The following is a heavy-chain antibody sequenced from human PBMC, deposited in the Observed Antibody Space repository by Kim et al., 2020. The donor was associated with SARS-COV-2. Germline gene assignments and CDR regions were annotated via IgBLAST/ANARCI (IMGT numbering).Heavy chain of an antibody. Sequence: ASVKVSCKASGYTFTSYAMHWVRQAPGQRLEWMGWINAGNGNTKYSQKFQDRVTITRDTSASTAYMELSSLRSEDTAVYYCARGVNMMVLLAWFDPWGQGTLVTVSS. J-gene: IGHJ5*02. CDR1: GYTFTSYA. D-gene: IGHD3-10*01. CDR3: ARGVNMMVLLAWFDP. CDR2: INAGNGNT. V-gene: IGHV1-3*01.